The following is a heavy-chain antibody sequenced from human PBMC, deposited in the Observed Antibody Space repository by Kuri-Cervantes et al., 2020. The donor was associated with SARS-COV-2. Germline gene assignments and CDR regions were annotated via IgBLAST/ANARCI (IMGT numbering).Heavy chain of an antibody. V-gene: IGHV3-9*03. CDR3: ARERVRGGYFDY. CDR1: GFTFDDYA. J-gene: IGHJ4*02. D-gene: IGHD5/OR15-5a*01. CDR2: ISWNSGSI. Sequence: SLKISCAASGFTFDDYAMHWVRQAPGKGLEWVSGISWNSGSIGYADSVKGRFTISRDNSKNTLYLQMGSLRAEDMAVYYCARERVRGGYFDYWGQGTLVSVSS.